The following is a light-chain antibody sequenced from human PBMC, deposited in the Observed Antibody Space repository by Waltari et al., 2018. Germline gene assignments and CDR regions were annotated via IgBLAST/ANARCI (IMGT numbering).Light chain of an antibody. CDR3: QQYGRSPLT. J-gene: IGKJ4*01. CDR2: DAS. CDR1: QSLRNNF. Sequence: EILLKQSPGTLSLSPVERATLSCRASQSLRNNFLVWYQQKPGQAPRLLIYDASRRATGIPDRFSGSGSGTDFTLTISRLEPEDFAVYFCQQYGRSPLTFGGGTKVEIK. V-gene: IGKV3-20*01.